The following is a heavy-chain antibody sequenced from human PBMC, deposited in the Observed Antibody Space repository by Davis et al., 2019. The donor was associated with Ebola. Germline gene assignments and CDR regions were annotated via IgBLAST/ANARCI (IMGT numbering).Heavy chain of an antibody. CDR3: ARLITIFGVVDV. Sequence: SETLSLTCTVSGGSISSYYWSWIRQPPGKGLEWNGEINHSGSTNYNPSLKSRVTISVDTSKNQFSLKLSSVPAADTAVYYCARLITIFGVVDVWGQGTTVTVSS. D-gene: IGHD3-3*01. CDR1: GGSISSYY. V-gene: IGHV4-59*08. J-gene: IGHJ6*02. CDR2: INHSGST.